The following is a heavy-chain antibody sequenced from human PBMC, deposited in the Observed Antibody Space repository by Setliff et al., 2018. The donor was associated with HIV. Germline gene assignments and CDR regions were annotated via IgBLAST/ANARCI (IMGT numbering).Heavy chain of an antibody. D-gene: IGHD1-26*01. CDR1: GYTFTKYG. Sequence: ASVKVSCKSSGYTFTKYGITWVRQAPGQGLEWMGWTSANNGSSYFAQKLQGRVTMTRDTSTSTAYMELRSLRSDDAAVYYCTRGPWSKVVTTDTFDIWGQGTMVTVSS. J-gene: IGHJ3*02. CDR3: TRGPWSKVVTTDTFDI. V-gene: IGHV1-18*01. CDR2: TSANNGSS.